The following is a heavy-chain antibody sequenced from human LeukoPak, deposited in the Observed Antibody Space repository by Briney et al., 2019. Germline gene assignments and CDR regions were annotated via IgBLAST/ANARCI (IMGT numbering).Heavy chain of an antibody. Sequence: SDTLSLTCAVYGGSFSGYYWSWIRQPPGKGLEWIGEINHSGSTNYNPSLKSRVTISVDTSKNQLSLGLSSVPAADTAVYYCARLASGYYFFAYWGQGTLVTVSA. CDR2: INHSGST. CDR1: GGSFSGYY. J-gene: IGHJ4*02. CDR3: ARLASGYYFFAY. V-gene: IGHV4-34*01. D-gene: IGHD5-18*01.